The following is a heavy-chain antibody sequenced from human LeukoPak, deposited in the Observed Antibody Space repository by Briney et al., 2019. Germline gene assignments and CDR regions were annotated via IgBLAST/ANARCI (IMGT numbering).Heavy chain of an antibody. D-gene: IGHD2-2*01. CDR3: ASSIVYCSSTSCYFN. CDR1: GYTFTGYF. Sequence: ASLKVSCKASGYTFTGYFMHWVRPAPGQGLEWMGWINPNSGGTNYAQKFQGRVTMTRDTSISTAYMELSRLRSDDTAVYYCASSIVYCSSTSCYFNWGQGTLVTVSS. V-gene: IGHV1-2*02. CDR2: INPNSGGT. J-gene: IGHJ4*02.